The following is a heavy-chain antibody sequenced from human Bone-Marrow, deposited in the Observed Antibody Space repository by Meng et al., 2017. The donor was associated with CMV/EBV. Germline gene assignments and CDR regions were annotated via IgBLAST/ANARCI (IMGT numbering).Heavy chain of an antibody. CDR1: GYTFTSFD. CDR3: TRGLGDSSWYDQGDY. D-gene: IGHD6-13*01. J-gene: IGHJ4*02. CDR2: MNPNSGIA. Sequence: ASEKVSCKTSGYTFTSFDINWVRQATGQGLEWMGWMNPNSGIAGYAQKCQGRVTMTRNTSISTAYMELSSLRSEDTAVYYCTRGLGDSSWYDQGDYWGQGTLVTVSS. V-gene: IGHV1-8*01.